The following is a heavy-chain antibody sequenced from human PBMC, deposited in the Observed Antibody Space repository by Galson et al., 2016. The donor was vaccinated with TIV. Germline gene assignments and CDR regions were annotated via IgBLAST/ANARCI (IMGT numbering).Heavy chain of an antibody. D-gene: IGHD5-18*01. CDR1: GDTFSTYP. CDR2: FIPLFGTA. CDR3: AKDRNTAMDTYHYYYGMDV. Sequence: SVKVSCKASGDTFSTYPFNWVRQAPGQGLEWVGGFIPLFGTANYAQKFQGRVTITADESTSTLYMEVSSARSEDTAVYYCAKDRNTAMDTYHYYYGMDVWGQGTTVIVSS. V-gene: IGHV1-69*13. J-gene: IGHJ6*02.